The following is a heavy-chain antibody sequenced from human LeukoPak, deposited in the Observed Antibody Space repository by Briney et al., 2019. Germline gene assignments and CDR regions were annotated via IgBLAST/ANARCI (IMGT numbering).Heavy chain of an antibody. CDR2: ISSSGSTI. J-gene: IGHJ6*04. CDR1: GFTFSSYE. V-gene: IGHV3-48*03. CDR3: AREKTVLLWFGESNYGMDV. Sequence: GGSLRLSCAASGFTFSSYEMNWVRQAPGKGLEWVSYISSSGSTIYYADSVKGRFTISRDNARNSLYLQMNSLRAEDTAVYYCAREKTVLLWFGESNYGMDVWGKETTVTVSS. D-gene: IGHD3-10*01.